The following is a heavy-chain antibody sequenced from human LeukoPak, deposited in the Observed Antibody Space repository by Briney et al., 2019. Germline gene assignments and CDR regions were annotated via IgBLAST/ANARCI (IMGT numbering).Heavy chain of an antibody. J-gene: IGHJ5*02. D-gene: IGHD1-26*01. CDR1: GGSMSSYY. V-gene: IGHV4-59*01. Sequence: SETLPLTCTVSGGSMSSYYWSWIRQPPAKGLEGIGYIYYSGSTSYNPSLTSRVTISVDTSEKQSSLRLSPLTAADTAVYFCARYSGSDSGRWFDTWGPGTLVTVSS. CDR2: IYYSGST. CDR3: ARYSGSDSGRWFDT.